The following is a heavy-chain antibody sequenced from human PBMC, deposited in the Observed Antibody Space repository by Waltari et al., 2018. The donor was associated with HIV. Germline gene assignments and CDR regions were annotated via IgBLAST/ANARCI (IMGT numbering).Heavy chain of an antibody. Sequence: QVQLQQWGTRSVKVSETLSLTCAVYGGTFSVSYWSWIRQSPEKGLEWIGDVNQSGNTNYNPSLRSRAYISVDTSKKQFYLRLSSVTVADTAVYYCARYSGDWSKYFQKWGQGTPVIVSS. CDR2: VNQSGNT. CDR1: GGTFSVSY. D-gene: IGHD5-12*01. J-gene: IGHJ1*01. V-gene: IGHV4-34*02. CDR3: ARYSGDWSKYFQK.